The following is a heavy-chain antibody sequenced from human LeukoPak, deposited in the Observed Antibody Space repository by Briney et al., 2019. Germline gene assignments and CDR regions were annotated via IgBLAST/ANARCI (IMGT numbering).Heavy chain of an antibody. J-gene: IGHJ3*02. CDR3: AKTGDYFDSSDYYRPDVFDS. CDR2: ISGGGSRT. D-gene: IGHD3-22*01. CDR1: AITFRTYA. V-gene: IGHV3-23*01. Sequence: GGSLGLSCAGSAITFRTYAMSWVRQAPGKGLEWVSAISGGGSRTYYADAVKGRFTISRDKSNSTLYLQMNSLRAEDTALYYCAKTGDYFDSSDYYRPDVFDSWGQGTMVTVSS.